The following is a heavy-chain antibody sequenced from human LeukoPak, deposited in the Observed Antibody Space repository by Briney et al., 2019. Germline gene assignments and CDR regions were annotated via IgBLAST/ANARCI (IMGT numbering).Heavy chain of an antibody. CDR2: ISYDGSNK. V-gene: IGHV3-30*18. D-gene: IGHD3-22*01. CDR1: GFTFSSYG. J-gene: IGHJ4*02. Sequence: PGGSLRLSCAASGFTFSSYGMHWVRQAPGKGLEWVAVISYDGSNKYYADSVKGRFTISRDNSKNTLYLQMNSLRAEDTAVYHCANRHYDSSGYYENFDYWGQGTLVTVSS. CDR3: ANRHYDSSGYYENFDY.